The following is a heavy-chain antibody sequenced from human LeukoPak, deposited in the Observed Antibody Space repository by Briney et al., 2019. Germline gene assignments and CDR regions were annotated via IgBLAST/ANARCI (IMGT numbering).Heavy chain of an antibody. J-gene: IGHJ4*02. CDR2: IKQDGSEK. V-gene: IGHV3-7*01. Sequence: PGGALRLSCAASGCTFSSYWMSWGRQAPGKGLEWVANIKQDGSEKYYVDSVKGRFTISRDNAKNSLYLQMNSLRAEDTAVYYCSVVVTDYWGQGTLVTVSS. D-gene: IGHD3-22*01. CDR1: GCTFSSYW. CDR3: SVVVTDY.